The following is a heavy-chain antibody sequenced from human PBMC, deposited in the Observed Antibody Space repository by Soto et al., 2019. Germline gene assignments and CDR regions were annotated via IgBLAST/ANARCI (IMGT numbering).Heavy chain of an antibody. CDR2: IIPILGIA. D-gene: IGHD4-17*01. V-gene: IGHV1-69*02. J-gene: IGHJ1*01. Sequence: QVQLVQSGAEVKKPGSSVEVSCKASGGTFSSYTISWVRQAPGQGLEWMGRIIPILGIANYAQKFQGRVTITADKSTSTAYMELSSLRSEDTAVYYCAKDYGDYGDFQHWGQGTMVTVSS. CDR1: GGTFSSYT. CDR3: AKDYGDYGDFQH.